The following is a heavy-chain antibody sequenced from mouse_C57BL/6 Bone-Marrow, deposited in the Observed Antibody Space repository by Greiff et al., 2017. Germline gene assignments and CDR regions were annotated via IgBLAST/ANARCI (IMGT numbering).Heavy chain of an antibody. D-gene: IGHD1-1*01. V-gene: IGHV5-17*01. CDR2: ISSGSSTI. CDR3: ARMITTVVRYFDV. CDR1: GFTFSDYG. J-gene: IGHJ1*03. Sequence: EVQVVESGGGLVKPGGSLKLSCAASGFTFSDYGMHWVRQAPEKGLEWVAYISSGSSTIYYADTVKGRFTISRDNAKNTLFLQMTILRSEDTAMYYCARMITTVVRYFDVWGTGTTVTVSS.